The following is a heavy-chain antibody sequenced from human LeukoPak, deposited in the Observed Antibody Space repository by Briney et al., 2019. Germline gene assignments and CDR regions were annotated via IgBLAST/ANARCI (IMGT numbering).Heavy chain of an antibody. V-gene: IGHV3-23*01. J-gene: IGHJ5*02. Sequence: GGSLRLSCAASGFPFSSYAMSWVRQAPGKGLEWVSAISGSGDSTYYADSVKGRFTISRDNSKNTLYLQMNSLRAEDTAVYYCARDMEYSSGWYSGWFDPWGQGTLVTVSS. CDR3: ARDMEYSSGWYSGWFDP. D-gene: IGHD6-19*01. CDR1: GFPFSSYA. CDR2: ISGSGDST.